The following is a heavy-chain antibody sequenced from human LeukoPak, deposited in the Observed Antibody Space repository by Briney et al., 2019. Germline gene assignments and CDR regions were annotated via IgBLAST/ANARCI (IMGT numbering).Heavy chain of an antibody. V-gene: IGHV4-34*01. D-gene: IGHD3-10*01. CDR3: AGTTRYYYGSGYWFDP. CDR2: INHSGST. J-gene: IGHJ5*02. Sequence: SETLSLTCAVYGGSFSGYYWSWIRQPPGKGLEWIGEINHSGSTNYNPSLKSRVTISVDTSKNQFSLKLSSVTAADTAVYYCAGTTRYYYGSGYWFDPWGQGTLVTVSS. CDR1: GGSFSGYY.